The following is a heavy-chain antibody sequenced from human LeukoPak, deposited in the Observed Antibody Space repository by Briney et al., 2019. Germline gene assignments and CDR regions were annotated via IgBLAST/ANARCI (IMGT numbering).Heavy chain of an antibody. V-gene: IGHV3-21*01. J-gene: IGHJ6*02. CDR2: INSSSSYI. CDR3: ASAGTTGTTPWYYYYGMDV. CDR1: GFTFSSYS. D-gene: IGHD1-1*01. Sequence: PGGSLRLSCAASGFTFSSYSMNWVRQAPGKGLEWVSSINSSSSYIYYADSVKGRFTISRDNAKNSLYLQMNSLRAEDTAVYYCASAGTTGTTPWYYYYGMDVWGQGATVTVSS.